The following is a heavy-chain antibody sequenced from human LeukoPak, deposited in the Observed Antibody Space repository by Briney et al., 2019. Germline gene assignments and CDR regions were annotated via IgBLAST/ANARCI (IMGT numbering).Heavy chain of an antibody. Sequence: SETLSLTCAVYGGSFSGYYWSWIRQPPGKGLEWIGEINHSGSTNYNPSLKGRVTISVDTSKNQFSLKLSSVTAADTAVYYCARAVIVVVPAAGRGFYYYGMDVWGKGTTVTVSS. V-gene: IGHV4-34*01. J-gene: IGHJ6*04. CDR3: ARAVIVVVPAAGRGFYYYGMDV. D-gene: IGHD2-2*01. CDR1: GGSFSGYY. CDR2: INHSGST.